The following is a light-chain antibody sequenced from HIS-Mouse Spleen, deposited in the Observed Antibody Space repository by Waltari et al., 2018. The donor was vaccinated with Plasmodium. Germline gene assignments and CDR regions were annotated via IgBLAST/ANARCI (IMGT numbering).Light chain of an antibody. CDR3: SSYTSSRGPVV. V-gene: IGLV2-14*03. Sequence: QSALTQPASVSGSPGQSITISCTGTSSDVGGYNYVSGYQPHPGKAPKLMINGVSNRPSGVSNRFSGSTSGNTASLTISGLEAEDEADYYCSSYTSSRGPVVFGGGTKLTVL. J-gene: IGLJ2*01. CDR2: GVS. CDR1: SSDVGGYNY.